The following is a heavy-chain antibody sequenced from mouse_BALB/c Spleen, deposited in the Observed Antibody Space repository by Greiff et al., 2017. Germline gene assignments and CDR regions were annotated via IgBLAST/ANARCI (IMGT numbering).Heavy chain of an antibody. J-gene: IGHJ4*01. V-gene: IGHV5-4*02. CDR1: GFTFSDYY. D-gene: IGHD1-1*01. CDR3: AREGNYYGSSYGAMDY. Sequence: EVQGVESGGGLVKPGGSLKLSCAASGFTFSDYYMYWVRQTPEKRLEWVATISDGGSYTYYPDSVKGRFTISRDNAKNNLYLQMSSLKSEDTAMYYCAREGNYYGSSYGAMDYWGQGTSVTVSS. CDR2: ISDGGSYT.